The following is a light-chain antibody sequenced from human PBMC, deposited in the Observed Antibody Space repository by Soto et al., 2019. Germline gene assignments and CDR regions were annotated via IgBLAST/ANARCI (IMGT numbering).Light chain of an antibody. CDR3: QQSDTFPAT. Sequence: DLPMTQSPSSVSASVGDRVTITCRASQGIRSWLAWYQQRPGKAPKLLISAASSLQSAVPSRFSGSGSGTDFTLTISSLQPDDFATYYCQQSDTFPATFGGGTKVEIK. V-gene: IGKV1D-12*01. CDR2: AAS. J-gene: IGKJ4*01. CDR1: QGIRSW.